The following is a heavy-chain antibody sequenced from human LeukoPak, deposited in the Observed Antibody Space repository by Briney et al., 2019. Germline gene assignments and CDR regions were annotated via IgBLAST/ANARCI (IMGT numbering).Heavy chain of an antibody. J-gene: IGHJ4*02. Sequence: SVKVSCKTSGGTFSSYAISWVRQAPGQGLEWMGRIIPILGIANYAQKFQGRVTITADKSTSTAYMELSSLRSEDTAVYYCARDLIVGATTAWGQGTLVTVSS. CDR1: GGTFSSYA. CDR2: IIPILGIA. D-gene: IGHD1-26*01. CDR3: ARDLIVGATTA. V-gene: IGHV1-69*04.